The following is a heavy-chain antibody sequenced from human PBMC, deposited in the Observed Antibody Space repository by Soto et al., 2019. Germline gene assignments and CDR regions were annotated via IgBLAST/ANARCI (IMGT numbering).Heavy chain of an antibody. CDR2: IYYRGNT. CDR1: GASINSDKYY. V-gene: IGHV4-39*01. J-gene: IGHJ4*02. D-gene: IGHD3-9*01. Sequence: QLQLQESGPGLVKPSETLSLTCSVSGASINSDKYYWGLIRQPPGKGLEWIGSIYYRGNTYYNPSLQSRVTISLDKSKSQFSLKLNSVTAADSAVYFCARLEGLATISYYFDFWGQGALVTVSS. CDR3: ARLEGLATISYYFDF.